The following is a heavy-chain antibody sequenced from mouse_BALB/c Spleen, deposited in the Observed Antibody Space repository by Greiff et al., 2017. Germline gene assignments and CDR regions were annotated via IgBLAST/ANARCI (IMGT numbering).Heavy chain of an antibody. J-gene: IGHJ3*01. D-gene: IGHD2-10*02. CDR3: ARDQYGNYFFAY. Sequence: EVQLVESGGGLVKPGGSLKLSCAASGFTFSDYYMYWVRQTPEKRLEWVATISDGGSYTYYPDSVKGRFTISRDNAKNNLYLQMSSLKSEDAAMYYCARDQYGNYFFAYWGQGTLVTVSA. CDR2: ISDGGSYT. V-gene: IGHV5-4*02. CDR1: GFTFSDYY.